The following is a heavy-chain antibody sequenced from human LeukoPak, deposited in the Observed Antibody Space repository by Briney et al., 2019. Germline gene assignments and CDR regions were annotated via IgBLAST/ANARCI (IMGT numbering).Heavy chain of an antibody. V-gene: IGHV1-69*05. D-gene: IGHD3-9*01. CDR3: ARDVLRYFDWLDY. CDR1: GGTFSSYA. CDR2: IIPIFGTA. J-gene: IGHJ4*02. Sequence: SVKVSWKASGGTFSSYAISWVRQAPGQGLEWMGGIIPIFGTANYAQKFQGRVTITTDESTSTAYMELSSLRSEDTAVYYCARDVLRYFDWLDYWGQGTLVTVSS.